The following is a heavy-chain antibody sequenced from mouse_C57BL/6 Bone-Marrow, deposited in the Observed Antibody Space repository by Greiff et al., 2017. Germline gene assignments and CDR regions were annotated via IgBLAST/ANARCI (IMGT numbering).Heavy chain of an antibody. CDR1: GFNIKDDY. CDR3: TTGTPFAY. Sequence: VQLQQSGAELVRPGASVKLSCTASGFNIKDDYMHWVKQRPEQGLEWIGWIDPANGDTGYASTFKGKATITADPSSNTAYLPLSSLTSEDTAVFYCTTGTPFAYWGQGTLVTVSA. D-gene: IGHD4-1*01. J-gene: IGHJ3*01. CDR2: IDPANGDT. V-gene: IGHV14-4*01.